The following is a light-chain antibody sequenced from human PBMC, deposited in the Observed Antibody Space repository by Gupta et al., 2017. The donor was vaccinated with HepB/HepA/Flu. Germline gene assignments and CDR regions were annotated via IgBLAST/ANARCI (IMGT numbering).Light chain of an antibody. CDR1: SSDVGSYNR. Sequence: QSALTQHPSVSGTPGQSVTISCTGTSSDVGSYNRVSWYQQPPGTAPKLMIYEVSNRPSGVPDRFSGSKSGNTASLTISGLQAEDEADYDCSSDTSSSTFGSFWVCGGGTKLTVL. V-gene: IGLV2-18*02. CDR3: SSDTSSSTFGSFWV. CDR2: EVS. J-gene: IGLJ3*02.